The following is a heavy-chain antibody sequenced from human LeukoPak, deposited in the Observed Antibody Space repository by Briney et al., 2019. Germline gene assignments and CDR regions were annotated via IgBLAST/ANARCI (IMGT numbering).Heavy chain of an antibody. J-gene: IGHJ6*03. D-gene: IGHD3-10*01. CDR2: IKQDESER. CDR1: GFSFSSYW. CDR3: ARLSAYYYGSYFYYYMDV. V-gene: IGHV3-7*01. Sequence: GGSLRLSCEGSGFSFSSYWMTWVRQSPGKGPEWVANIKQDESERYTVDSVTGRFTISRDNAKNSVYLQMNSLRAEDTALYYCARLSAYYYGSYFYYYMDVWGKGTTVTVSS.